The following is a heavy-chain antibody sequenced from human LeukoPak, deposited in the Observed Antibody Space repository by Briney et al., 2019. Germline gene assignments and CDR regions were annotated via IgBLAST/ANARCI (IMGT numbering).Heavy chain of an antibody. V-gene: IGHV3-21*01. J-gene: IGHJ6*03. CDR3: ARDSGTYSGYYYYYMDV. CDR2: ISSTGSDI. D-gene: IGHD3-16*01. Sequence: GGSLRLSCAASGFAFSGYGLNWVRQTPGKGLEWLSSISSTGSDIHYADSVKGRFTISRDNAKNSGYLQMDSLRVEDTALYYCARDSGTYSGYYYYYMDVWGKETTVTVSS. CDR1: GFAFSGYG.